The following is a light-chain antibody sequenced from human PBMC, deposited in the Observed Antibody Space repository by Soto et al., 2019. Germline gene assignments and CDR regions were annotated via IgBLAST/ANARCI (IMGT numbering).Light chain of an antibody. CDR2: DAS. CDR1: QTVNTY. V-gene: IGKV3-11*01. Sequence: EIVLTQSPATLSLSPGERATLACRASQTVNTYLAWYQQKPGQAPRLLIYDASSRATGVPARFTGSGSGTDFTLTIRSLEPEDFAVYYCQQRSSWPPYTFGQGTTGDIK. J-gene: IGKJ2*01. CDR3: QQRSSWPPYT.